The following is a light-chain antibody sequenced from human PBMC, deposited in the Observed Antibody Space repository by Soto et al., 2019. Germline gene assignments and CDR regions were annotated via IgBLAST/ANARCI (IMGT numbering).Light chain of an antibody. Sequence: QTVVTQEPSFSVSPGGTVILTCALTSGSVSTSYYPSWYQQSPGLAPRTLIYNTTTRSSGVPDRFSGAILGNKAALTITGAQSDDESDYLFALYVGSGTVVFGGGTKLTVL. CDR2: NTT. J-gene: IGLJ2*01. CDR1: SGSVSTSYY. CDR3: ALYVGSGTVV. V-gene: IGLV8-61*01.